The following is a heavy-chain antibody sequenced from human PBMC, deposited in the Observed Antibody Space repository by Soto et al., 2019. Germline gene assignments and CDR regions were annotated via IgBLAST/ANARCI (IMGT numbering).Heavy chain of an antibody. J-gene: IGHJ6*03. CDR1: GGSISSYY. D-gene: IGHD2-2*01. CDR3: ARVYAYCSSTSCYSGYYYMDV. Sequence: SETLSLTCTVSGGSISSYYWSWIRQPPGKGLEWIGYIYYSGSTNYNPSLKSRVTISVDTSKNQFSLKLSSVTAADTAVYYCARVYAYCSSTSCYSGYYYMDVWGKGTTVTVSS. CDR2: IYYSGST. V-gene: IGHV4-59*01.